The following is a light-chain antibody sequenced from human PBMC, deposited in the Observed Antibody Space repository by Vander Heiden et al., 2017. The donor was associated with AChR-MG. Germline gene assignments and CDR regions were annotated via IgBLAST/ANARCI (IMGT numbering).Light chain of an antibody. CDR1: SSDVVGYNY. CDR3: SSYAGSNTWV. J-gene: IGLJ3*02. Sequence: QSALTQPPSASGSPGQSVTIPCTGTSSDVVGYNYFSWYQQHPGKAPKLMIYEVSKRPSGVPDRFSGSKSGNTASLTVSGLQAEDEADYYCSSYAGSNTWVFGGGTKLTVL. CDR2: EVS. V-gene: IGLV2-8*01.